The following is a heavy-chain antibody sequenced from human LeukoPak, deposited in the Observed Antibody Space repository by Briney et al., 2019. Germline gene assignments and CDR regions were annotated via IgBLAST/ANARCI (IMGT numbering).Heavy chain of an antibody. CDR1: GGSFSGYY. V-gene: IGHV4-34*01. D-gene: IGHD6-13*01. J-gene: IGHJ3*02. CDR2: INHSGST. Sequence: SSETLSLTCAVYGGSFSGYYWSWIRQPPGKGLEWIGEINHSGSTNYNPSLKSRVTISVDTSKNQFSLKLRSVTAADTAVYYCARGPLQQQLDIWGQGTMVTVSS. CDR3: ARGPLQQQLDI.